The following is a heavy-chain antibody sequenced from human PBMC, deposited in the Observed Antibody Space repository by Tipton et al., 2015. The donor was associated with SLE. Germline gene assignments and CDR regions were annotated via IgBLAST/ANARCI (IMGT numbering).Heavy chain of an antibody. Sequence: TLSLTCTVSGGSISSYYWSWIRQPPGKGLEWIGYIYYSGSTNYNPSLKSRVTISVDTSKNQFSLKLSSVTAADTAVYYCARDYKVTNPDQENFQYWGQGTLVTVSS. CDR1: GGSISSYY. J-gene: IGHJ1*01. CDR3: ARDYKVTNPDQENFQY. CDR2: IYYSGST. D-gene: IGHD4-17*01. V-gene: IGHV4-59*12.